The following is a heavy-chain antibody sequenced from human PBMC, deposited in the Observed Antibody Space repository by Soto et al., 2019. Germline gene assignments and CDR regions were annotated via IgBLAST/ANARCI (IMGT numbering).Heavy chain of an antibody. J-gene: IGHJ2*01. CDR2: ISYDGKQT. D-gene: IGHD3-16*01. V-gene: IGHV3-30*03. CDR1: GVTFKDYG. Sequence: GGSLRLSCGAPGVTFKDYGMHWVRQAPGKGLGWVAVISYDGKQTYYADSVKGRFTISKDKSKRTLFLQMNSLRVDDTAVYYCARDGWGSNWYFDLWGRGTLVTSPQ. CDR3: ARDGWGSNWYFDL.